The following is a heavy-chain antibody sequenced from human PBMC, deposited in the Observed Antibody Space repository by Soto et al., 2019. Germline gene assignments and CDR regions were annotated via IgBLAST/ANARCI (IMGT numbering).Heavy chain of an antibody. CDR3: ARGKPPRDCSSTSCYKNYHYGLAV. CDR2: MNPNSGGT. Sequence: ASVKVSCKASGYTFTGYYMHWVRQAPGQRLEWMGWMNPNSGGTNYAQKFQGRVTMTRDTSISTAYMELSRLRSDDTAVYYCARGKPPRDCSSTSCYKNYHYGLAVWGQGTTVPVS. J-gene: IGHJ6*02. D-gene: IGHD2-2*02. V-gene: IGHV1-2*02. CDR1: GYTFTGYY.